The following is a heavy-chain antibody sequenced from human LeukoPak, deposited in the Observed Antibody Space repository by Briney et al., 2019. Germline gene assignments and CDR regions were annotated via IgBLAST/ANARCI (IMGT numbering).Heavy chain of an antibody. CDR2: INHSGST. V-gene: IGHV4-34*01. J-gene: IGHJ4*02. CDR3: ARGRTIFGVVIIGYLLDY. Sequence: SETLSLTCAVYGGSFSGYYWSWIRQPPGKGLEWIGEINHSGSTNYNPSLKSRVTISVDTSKNQFSLKLSSVTAADTAVYYCARGRTIFGVVIIGYLLDYRGQGTLVTVSS. D-gene: IGHD3-3*01. CDR1: GGSFSGYY.